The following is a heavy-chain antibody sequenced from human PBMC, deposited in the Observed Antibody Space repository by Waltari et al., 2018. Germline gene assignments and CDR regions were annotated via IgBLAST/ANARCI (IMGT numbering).Heavy chain of an antibody. D-gene: IGHD3-22*01. CDR3: ARVGDSSGYETPFDY. Sequence: QVQLQQWGAGLLKPSETLSLTCAVYGGSFSGYYWSWIRQPPGKGLEWIGEINHSGSTNYNPSLKSRVTISVDTSKNQFSLKLSSVTAADTAVYYCARVGDSSGYETPFDYWGQGTLVTISS. CDR2: INHSGST. V-gene: IGHV4-34*01. CDR1: GGSFSGYY. J-gene: IGHJ4*02.